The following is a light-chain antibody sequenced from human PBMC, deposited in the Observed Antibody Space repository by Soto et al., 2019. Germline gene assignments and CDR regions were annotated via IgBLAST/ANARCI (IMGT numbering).Light chain of an antibody. CDR2: DAS. CDR3: HQYGTAPLT. Sequence: DIVMTQSPDSLAVSLGERATINFKSSQSVLYSSNNKNYLAWYQQKPGQAPRLLIYDASNRATGIPARFSGSGSGTDFTLTISRLEPEDFSVYYCHQYGTAPLTFGPGTKVDIK. CDR1: QSVLYSSNNKNY. V-gene: IGKV4-1*01. J-gene: IGKJ3*01.